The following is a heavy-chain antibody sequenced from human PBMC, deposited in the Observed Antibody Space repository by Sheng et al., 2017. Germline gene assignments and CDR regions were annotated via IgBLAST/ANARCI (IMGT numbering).Heavy chain of an antibody. Sequence: EVQLLESGGGLVQPGGSLRLSCAASGFTFSSYAMNWVRQAPGKGLEWVSIISGSGGTTYYADSVKGRFTISRDNSKNTLFLQVNSLRAEDTAVYYCAKDYGSGNYLDDAFDIWGQGTMVTVSS. J-gene: IGHJ3*02. D-gene: IGHD3-10*01. V-gene: IGHV3-23*01. CDR1: GFTFSSYA. CDR3: AKDYGSGNYLDDAFDI. CDR2: ISGSGGTT.